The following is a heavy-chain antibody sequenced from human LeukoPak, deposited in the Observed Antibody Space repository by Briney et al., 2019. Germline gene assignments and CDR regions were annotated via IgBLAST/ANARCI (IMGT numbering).Heavy chain of an antibody. Sequence: ASVKVSCKASGYTFTSYGISWVRQAPGQGLEWMGWINTNNGNPMYAQDFTGRFVFSLDTSVTTAFLQINSLEAEDTAVYYCARVQSVAGRLDSWGQGTLVTVSS. V-gene: IGHV7-4-1*02. D-gene: IGHD6-19*01. CDR2: INTNNGNP. CDR1: GYTFTSYG. J-gene: IGHJ4*02. CDR3: ARVQSVAGRLDS.